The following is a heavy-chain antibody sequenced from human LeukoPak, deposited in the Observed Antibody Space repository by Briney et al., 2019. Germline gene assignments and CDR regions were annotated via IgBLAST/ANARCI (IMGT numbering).Heavy chain of an antibody. CDR1: GGSFSGYY. Sequence: SETLSLTCAVYGGSFSGYYLSWIRQPPGKGLEWIGEINHSGSTNYNPSLKSRVTISVDTSKNQFSLKLSSVTAADTAVYYCARGRGYCSSTSCRRKKNYYYYMDVWGKGTTVTVSS. D-gene: IGHD2-2*01. J-gene: IGHJ6*03. CDR3: ARGRGYCSSTSCRRKKNYYYYMDV. V-gene: IGHV4-34*01. CDR2: INHSGST.